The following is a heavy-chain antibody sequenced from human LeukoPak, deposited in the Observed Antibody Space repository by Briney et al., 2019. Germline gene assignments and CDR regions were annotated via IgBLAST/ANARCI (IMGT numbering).Heavy chain of an antibody. Sequence: GGSLRLSCAASGFTFSDYYMSWIRQAPGKGLEWLSSITNNAGKTYYAASVKGRFTISRDESQSTVYLAMSSLRVEDTAVYYCAKDHPSDGWPTFEYWGQGILVTVSS. CDR2: ITNNAGKT. J-gene: IGHJ4*02. CDR1: GFTFSDYY. V-gene: IGHV3-23*01. D-gene: IGHD2-15*01. CDR3: AKDHPSDGWPTFEY.